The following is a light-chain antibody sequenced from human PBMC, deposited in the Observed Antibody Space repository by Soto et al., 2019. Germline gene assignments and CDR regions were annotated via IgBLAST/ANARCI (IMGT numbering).Light chain of an antibody. Sequence: EIVMPQTPLSLPVTPGEPASSSCRSSQSLLARADGNRYLDWYVQKPGQYTQLLIYTVSYRAPGVPDRFSSIWSGTDFTLPISRVEDDYVGVSYCRQRLDSPLTFGGGTKVEIK. V-gene: IGKV2-40*01. CDR2: TVS. CDR3: RQRLDSPLT. CDR1: QSLLARADGNRY. J-gene: IGKJ4*01.